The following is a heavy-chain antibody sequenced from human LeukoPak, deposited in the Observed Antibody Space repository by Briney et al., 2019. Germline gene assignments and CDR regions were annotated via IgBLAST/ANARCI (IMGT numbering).Heavy chain of an antibody. CDR3: TSGDYYDSSGYYFFAY. Sequence: GGSLRLSCTASGFTFGDYAMSWVRQAPGKGLEWVGFIRSKAYGGTTEYAASVKGRFTISRHDSKSIAYLQMNSLKTEDTAVYYCTSGDYYDSSGYYFFAYWGQGTLVTVSS. CDR2: IRSKAYGGTT. CDR1: GFTFGDYA. D-gene: IGHD3-22*01. V-gene: IGHV3-49*04. J-gene: IGHJ4*02.